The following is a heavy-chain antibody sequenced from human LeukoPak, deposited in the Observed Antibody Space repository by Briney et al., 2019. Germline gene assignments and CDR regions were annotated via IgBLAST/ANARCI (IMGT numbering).Heavy chain of an antibody. CDR2: ISYDGSNK. V-gene: IGHV3-30-3*01. CDR3: ARAPQYYSSGWSD. J-gene: IGHJ4*02. D-gene: IGHD6-19*01. CDR1: GFTFSSYA. Sequence: GGSLRPSCAASGFTFSSYAMHWVRQAPGKGLEWVAVISYDGSNKYYADSVKGRFTISRDNSKNTLYLQMNSLRAEDTAVYYCARAPQYYSSGWSDWGQGTLVTVSS.